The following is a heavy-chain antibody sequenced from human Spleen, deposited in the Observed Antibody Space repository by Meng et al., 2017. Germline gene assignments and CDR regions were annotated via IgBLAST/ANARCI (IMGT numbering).Heavy chain of an antibody. D-gene: IGHD2-15*01. V-gene: IGHV4-34*12. CDR1: GGSFHIYY. CDR2: IFQTGSA. CDR3: ARSLLVVQNPDDDY. J-gene: IGHJ4*02. Sequence: SETLSLTCAVYGGSFHIYYWSWVRQSPGKGLEWIGEIFQTGSATYNPSLKSRVTMSIDTSRKQFSLKLKSVTDADTATYYCARSLLVVQNPDDDYWGQGTLVTVSS.